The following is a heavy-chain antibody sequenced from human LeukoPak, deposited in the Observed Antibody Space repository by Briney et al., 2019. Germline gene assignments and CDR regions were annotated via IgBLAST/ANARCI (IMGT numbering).Heavy chain of an antibody. J-gene: IGHJ3*02. CDR2: INPNSGGT. CDR3: ANYCSGGSCYSGNAFDI. D-gene: IGHD2-15*01. V-gene: IGHV1-2*02. Sequence: ASVKVSCKASGYTFTGYYMHWVRQAPGQGLEWMGWINPNSGGTNYAQKFQGRVTMTRDTSISTAYMELSRPRSDDTAVYYCANYCSGGSCYSGNAFDIWGQGTMVTVSS. CDR1: GYTFTGYY.